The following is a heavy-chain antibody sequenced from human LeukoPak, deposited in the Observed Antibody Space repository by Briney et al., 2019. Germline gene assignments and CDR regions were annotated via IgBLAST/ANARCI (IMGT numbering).Heavy chain of an antibody. D-gene: IGHD2/OR15-2a*01. V-gene: IGHV3-43*02. CDR1: GFAFADYA. CDR3: STWAFYHGLDV. Sequence: QPGGSLRLSCAASGFAFADYAMHWVRQIPGKGLECVAHIHADGGRTFYADSVKGRFTASRDNGKNSLFLQMDSLTSDDTALYYCSTWAFYHGLDVWGQGATVIVSS. CDR2: IHADGGRT. J-gene: IGHJ6*02.